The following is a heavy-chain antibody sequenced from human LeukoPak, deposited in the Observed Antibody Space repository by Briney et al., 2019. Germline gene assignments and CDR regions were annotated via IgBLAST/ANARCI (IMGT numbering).Heavy chain of an antibody. J-gene: IGHJ3*02. CDR1: GFTFSSYG. D-gene: IGHD3-22*01. CDR3: ARDGATMIDQMRDQAFDI. V-gene: IGHV3-33*01. CDR2: IWYDGSNK. Sequence: PGRSLRLSCAASGFTFSSYGMHWVRQAPGKGLEWVAVIWYDGSNKYYAGSVKGRFTISRDNSKNTPYLQMNSLRAEDTAVYYCARDGATMIDQMRDQAFDIWGQGTMVTVSS.